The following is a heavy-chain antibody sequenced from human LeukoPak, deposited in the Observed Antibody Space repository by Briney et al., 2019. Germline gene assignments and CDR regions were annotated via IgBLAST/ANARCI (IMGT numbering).Heavy chain of an antibody. J-gene: IGHJ4*02. CDR3: AKNMCGGDCYSSYYFDY. V-gene: IGHV3-43*02. CDR1: GFTFDDYA. D-gene: IGHD2-21*02. CDR2: ISGDGGST. Sequence: GGSLRLSCAASGFTFDDYAMHWVRQTPGKGLEWVSLISGDGGSTYYADSVKGRFTISRDNSKNSLYLQMTSLRTEDTALYYCAKNMCGGDCYSSYYFDYWGQGTLVTVSS.